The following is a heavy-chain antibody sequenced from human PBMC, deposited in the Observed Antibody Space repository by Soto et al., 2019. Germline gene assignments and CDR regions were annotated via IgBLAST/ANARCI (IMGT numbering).Heavy chain of an antibody. V-gene: IGHV1-46*01. Sequence: QVQLVQSGAEVKKPGASVKVSCKASGYTFTSYYIHWVRQAPGQGLEWMGIINPSGDSTNYAQKSHGRVALTRDTSASTVYMGLSSVRSEDTDVYYCARGRTTGPSDGWFVPWCQGPVVGVSS. CDR3: ARGRTTGPSDGWFVP. CDR1: GYTFTSYY. CDR2: INPSGDST. D-gene: IGHD4-17*01. J-gene: IGHJ5*02.